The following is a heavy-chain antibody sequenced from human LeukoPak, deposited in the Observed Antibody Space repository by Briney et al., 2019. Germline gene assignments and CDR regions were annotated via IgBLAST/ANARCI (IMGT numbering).Heavy chain of an antibody. V-gene: IGHV3-53*04. J-gene: IGHJ4*02. D-gene: IGHD3-10*01. Sequence: GGSLRLSCAASGFTVSSNYMTWVRQAPGKGLEWVSVIFGGGSTFYADSVKGRFTISRHKFKNTLYLHMNSLRAEDTAVYYCADGRGSRYWGLGTLVTVSS. CDR2: IFGGGST. CDR3: ADGRGSRY. CDR1: GFTVSSNY.